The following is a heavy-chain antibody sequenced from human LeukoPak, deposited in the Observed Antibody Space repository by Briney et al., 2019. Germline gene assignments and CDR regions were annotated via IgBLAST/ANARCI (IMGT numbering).Heavy chain of an antibody. V-gene: IGHV3-21*01. Sequence: PGGSLTLCCAASGFTFSSYSMNCVRHAAGKGREWVSSITSSSSYIYYTDAVKGRFTISRDNTKNSLYLYMNSLRAEDTAVYYCAKDTAMGYYYGMDVWGPGTTVASS. CDR1: GFTFSSYS. J-gene: IGHJ6*02. CDR3: AKDTAMGYYYGMDV. D-gene: IGHD5-18*01. CDR2: ITSSSSYI.